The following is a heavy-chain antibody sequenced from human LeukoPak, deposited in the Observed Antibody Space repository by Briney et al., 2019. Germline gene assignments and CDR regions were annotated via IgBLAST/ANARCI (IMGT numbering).Heavy chain of an antibody. J-gene: IGHJ4*02. Sequence: PSETLSLTCTVSGGSISSYYWSWIRQPPGKRLEWIGHIYYSGSTNSNPSLKSRVTISVDTSENQLSLKLSSVTAADTAVYYCASRSSIWSGYQDTLYYFDSWGQGTLVTVSS. CDR2: IYYSGST. V-gene: IGHV4-59*01. CDR1: GGSISSYY. D-gene: IGHD3-3*01. CDR3: ASRSSIWSGYQDTLYYFDS.